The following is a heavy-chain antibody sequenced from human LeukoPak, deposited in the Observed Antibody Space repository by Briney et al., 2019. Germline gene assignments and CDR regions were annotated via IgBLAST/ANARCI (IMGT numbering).Heavy chain of an antibody. Sequence: PGGSLRLSCAASGFTFNTYDMNWVRQAPGKGLEWVSSISTSSIYIYYADSVKGRSTISRDNAKNSLYLQMISLRAEDTAVYYCARSPPAAGNPGNFDYWGQGTLVTVSS. CDR2: ISTSSIYI. V-gene: IGHV3-21*01. D-gene: IGHD6-13*01. CDR1: GFTFNTYD. J-gene: IGHJ4*02. CDR3: ARSPPAAGNPGNFDY.